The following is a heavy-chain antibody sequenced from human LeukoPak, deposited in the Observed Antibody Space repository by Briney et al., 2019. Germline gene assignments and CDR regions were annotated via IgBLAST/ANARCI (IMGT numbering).Heavy chain of an antibody. CDR1: GFTFSNYE. V-gene: IGHV3-48*03. J-gene: IGHJ4*02. D-gene: IGHD5-18*01. CDR3: ARDDSYGLDY. Sequence: GGSLRLSCAASGFTFSNYEMNWVRQAPGKGLEWVSYISSSGSTIYYADSVKGRSTISRDNAKNSLYLQMNSLRAEDTAVYYCARDDSYGLDYWGQGTRVTVSS. CDR2: ISSSGSTI.